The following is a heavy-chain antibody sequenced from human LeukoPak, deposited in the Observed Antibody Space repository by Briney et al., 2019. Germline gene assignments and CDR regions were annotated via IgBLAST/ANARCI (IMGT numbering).Heavy chain of an antibody. Sequence: PGRSLRLSSAVSGFTFNHYATSCGCRAPGEGLWRGSSITGSGVSTYHADSAKGRFTISRDTSMNTLHLQMNSLRAEDTAVYYCAKDQGDCLTCYGGWSDSWGQGTLVTVSS. D-gene: IGHD2-15*01. J-gene: IGHJ5*01. CDR3: AKDQGDCLTCYGGWSDS. V-gene: IGHV3-23*01. CDR1: GFTFNHYA. CDR2: ITGSGVST.